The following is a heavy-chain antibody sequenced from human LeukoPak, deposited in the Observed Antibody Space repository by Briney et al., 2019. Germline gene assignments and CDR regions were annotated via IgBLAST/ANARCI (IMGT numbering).Heavy chain of an antibody. V-gene: IGHV1-18*01. Sequence: ASVKVSCKASGYTFTSYGISWVRQAPGQGLEWMGWISAYNGNTNYAQKLQGRVTMTTDTSTSTAYMELRSLRSDDTAVYYCARGGDGYNWGYDYYYMDVWGKGPRSPSP. CDR3: ARGGDGYNWGYDYYYMDV. J-gene: IGHJ6*03. CDR1: GYTFTSYG. CDR2: ISAYNGNT. D-gene: IGHD5-24*01.